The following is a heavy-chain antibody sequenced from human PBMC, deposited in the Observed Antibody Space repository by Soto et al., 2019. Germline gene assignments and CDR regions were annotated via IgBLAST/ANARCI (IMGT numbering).Heavy chain of an antibody. J-gene: IGHJ4*02. CDR2: VKQDGSET. CDR3: ARAHRVSSGCFDY. V-gene: IGHV3-7*03. D-gene: IGHD6-6*01. Sequence: GGPLRVCCGASGCMCGDLCMSRVRQATGKGLEWVANVKQDGSETYYADSVKGRFTISRDNAKNSVYLQMNSLGAEDTAVYYCARAHRVSSGCFDYWGQGTQVTVSS. CDR1: GCMCGDLC.